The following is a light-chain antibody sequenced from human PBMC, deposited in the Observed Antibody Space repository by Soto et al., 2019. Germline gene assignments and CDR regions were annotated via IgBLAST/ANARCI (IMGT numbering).Light chain of an antibody. Sequence: EIVLTQSPGTLSLSPGERATLSCRASQNVGSRYLAWYQQKPGQAPRLLIYGTSNRATGIPDRFSGSGSGTDFCLTISSLEPGDLAVYYCQQYGSSPRTFGQGTKVEIK. J-gene: IGKJ1*01. CDR2: GTS. V-gene: IGKV3-20*01. CDR3: QQYGSSPRT. CDR1: QNVGSRY.